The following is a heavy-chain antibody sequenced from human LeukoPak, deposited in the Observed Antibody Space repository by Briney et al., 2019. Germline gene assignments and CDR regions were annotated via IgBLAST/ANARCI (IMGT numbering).Heavy chain of an antibody. V-gene: IGHV4-34*01. J-gene: IGHJ4*02. D-gene: IGHD3-10*01. CDR2: INHSGST. CDR3: ARHPAGGSGSYSIPRDYFDY. Sequence: SETLSLTCAVYGGPFSGYYWSWIRQPPGKGLEWIGEINHSGSTNYNPSLKSRVTISVDTSKNQFSLKLSSVTAADTAVYYCARHPAGGSGSYSIPRDYFDYWGQGTLVTVSS. CDR1: GGPFSGYY.